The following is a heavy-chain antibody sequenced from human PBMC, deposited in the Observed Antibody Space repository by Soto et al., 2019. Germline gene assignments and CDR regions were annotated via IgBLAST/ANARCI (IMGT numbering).Heavy chain of an antibody. J-gene: IGHJ4*02. V-gene: IGHV1-18*01. D-gene: IGHD6-19*01. Sequence: ASVKVSCKASGYTFTTYGISWVRQAPGQGLEWMGWISGYNGNTNYAQKFQGRVTMTTDTSTSTAYMELRSLRSDDTAVYYCARTQQWLVPDYWGQGTLVTVSS. CDR2: ISGYNGNT. CDR1: GYTFTTYG. CDR3: ARTQQWLVPDY.